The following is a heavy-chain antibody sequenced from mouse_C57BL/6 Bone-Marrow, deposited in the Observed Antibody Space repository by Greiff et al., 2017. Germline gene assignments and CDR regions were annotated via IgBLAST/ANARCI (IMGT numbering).Heavy chain of an antibody. D-gene: IGHD2-5*01. Sequence: DVKLVESGGGLVKPGGSLKLSCAASGFTFSDYGMHWVRQAPEKGLEWVAYISSGSGTIYYADTVKGRFTLTRDNAKDTLCLQMTSLRSEDTAMYYCARPNYYSKRGWFACWGQGTLVTVSA. V-gene: IGHV5-17*01. CDR2: ISSGSGTI. J-gene: IGHJ3*01. CDR1: GFTFSDYG. CDR3: ARPNYYSKRGWFAC.